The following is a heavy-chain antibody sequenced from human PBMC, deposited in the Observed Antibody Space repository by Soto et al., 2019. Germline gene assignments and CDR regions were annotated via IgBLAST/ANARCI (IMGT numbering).Heavy chain of an antibody. CDR2: IYYSGST. D-gene: IGHD6-6*01. J-gene: IGHJ5*02. CDR3: ARAAFSSSVNWFDP. V-gene: IGHV4-59*08. CDR1: GGSISSYY. Sequence: SETLSLTCTVSGGSISSYYWSWIRQPPGKGLEWIGYIYYSGSTNYNPSLKSRVTISVDTSKNQFSLKLSSVTAADTAVYYCARAAFSSSVNWFDPWSQGTLVTVSS.